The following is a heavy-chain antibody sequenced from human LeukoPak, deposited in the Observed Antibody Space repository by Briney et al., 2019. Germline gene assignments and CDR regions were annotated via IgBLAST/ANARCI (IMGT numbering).Heavy chain of an antibody. CDR3: ARVIAVAESLWFDP. Sequence: SQTLSLTCAISGDSVSSNSAAWNWIRQSPSRGLEWLGRTYYRSKWYNDYAVPVKSRITINPDTSKNQFSLQLNSVTPEDTAVYYCARVIAVAESLWFDPWGQGTLVTVSS. D-gene: IGHD6-19*01. V-gene: IGHV6-1*01. J-gene: IGHJ5*02. CDR1: GDSVSSNSAA. CDR2: TYYRSKWYN.